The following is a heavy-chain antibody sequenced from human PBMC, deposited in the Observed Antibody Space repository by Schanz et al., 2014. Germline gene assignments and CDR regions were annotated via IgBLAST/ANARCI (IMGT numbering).Heavy chain of an antibody. V-gene: IGHV3-23*04. D-gene: IGHD2-15*01. J-gene: IGHJ4*02. CDR1: GFPFSYYT. CDR3: AKDIGGAVAAPVYDS. Sequence: VESGGGLVKPGGSLRLSCAVSGFPFSYYTMNWVRQAPGKGLEWVSGISGTGTKTYYADSVKSRFTISRDNSKNTVFLQMSSLRADDTALYYCAKDIGGAVAAPVYDSWGQGTLVTVSS. CDR2: ISGTGTKT.